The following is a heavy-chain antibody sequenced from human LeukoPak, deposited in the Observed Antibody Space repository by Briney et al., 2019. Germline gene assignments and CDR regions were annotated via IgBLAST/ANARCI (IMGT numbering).Heavy chain of an antibody. V-gene: IGHV3-23*01. CDR2: FSGSCGST. J-gene: IGHJ4*02. CDR1: GFTFSSYA. D-gene: IGHD3-9*01. Sequence: GGSLRLSCAVSGFTFSSYAVSWVRQSPGKGVEWVSAFSGSCGSTYYADSVKGRFTISRDNSKNTLYLQMNSLRAEDTAVYYCAKATPYDILTGYSFVFDYWGQGTLVTVSS. CDR3: AKATPYDILTGYSFVFDY.